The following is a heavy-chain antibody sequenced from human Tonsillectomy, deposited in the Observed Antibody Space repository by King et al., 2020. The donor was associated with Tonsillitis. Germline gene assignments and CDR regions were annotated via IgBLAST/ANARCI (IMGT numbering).Heavy chain of an antibody. J-gene: IGHJ4*02. CDR2: ISSMTSSI. D-gene: IGHD2/OR15-2a*01. V-gene: IGHV3-21*01. CDR3: ATSGLADYFIDY. Sequence: VQLVESGGGLVKPGGSLRLSCAASGFTISTYSMNWVRQAPGKGLEWVSSISSMTSSIYYADSLKGRFTISRDNAKNSLYLQMNSLRAEDTAVYYCATSGLADYFIDYWGQGTLVTVSS. CDR1: GFTISTYS.